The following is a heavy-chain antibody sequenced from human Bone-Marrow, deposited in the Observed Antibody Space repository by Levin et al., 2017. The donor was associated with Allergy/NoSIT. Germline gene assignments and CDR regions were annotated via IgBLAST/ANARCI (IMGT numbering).Heavy chain of an antibody. CDR3: AGLDRGVRGEEFLQH. D-gene: IGHD3-10*01. J-gene: IGHJ1*01. CDR2: INVRDGDT. CDR1: GYIFTDYY. Sequence: PGASVKVSCKASGYIFTDYYVHWVRQAPGQGLEWMGAINVRDGDTTSSQKLQGRVTLTRDTPTSTLYMELSSLTFEDTGVYFCAGLDRGVRGEEFLQHWGQGTLVTVSS. V-gene: IGHV1-46*01.